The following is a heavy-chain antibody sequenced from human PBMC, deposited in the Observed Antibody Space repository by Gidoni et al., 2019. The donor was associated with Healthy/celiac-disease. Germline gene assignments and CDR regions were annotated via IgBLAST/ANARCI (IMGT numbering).Heavy chain of an antibody. V-gene: IGHV1-3*01. J-gene: IGHJ5*02. CDR2: INAGNGNT. Sequence: QVQLVQSGAEVKKPGASVKVSCKASGYTFTSYAMHWVRQAPGQRLEWMGWINAGNGNTKYSQKFQGRVTITRDTSASTAYMELSSLRSEDTAVYYCARGHTMVRGVIPPHHPWGQGTLVTVSS. CDR1: GYTFTSYA. CDR3: ARGHTMVRGVIPPHHP. D-gene: IGHD3-10*01.